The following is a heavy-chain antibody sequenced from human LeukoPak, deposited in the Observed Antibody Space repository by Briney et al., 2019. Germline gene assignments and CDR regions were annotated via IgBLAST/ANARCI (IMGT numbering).Heavy chain of an antibody. CDR2: ISSSSNNI. CDR3: ARGYQRPDY. V-gene: IGHV3-21*01. Sequence: SGGSLRLSCAASGFNFSNYWMSWVRQAPGKGLEWVSSISSSSNNINYADSVKGRFTISRDNAMNSVHLQMNSLRVEDTAVYYCARGYQRPDYWGQGTLITVSS. D-gene: IGHD2-2*01. CDR1: GFNFSNYW. J-gene: IGHJ4*02.